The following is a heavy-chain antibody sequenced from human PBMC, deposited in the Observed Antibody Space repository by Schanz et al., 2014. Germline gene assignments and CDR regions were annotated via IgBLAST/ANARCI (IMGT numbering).Heavy chain of an antibody. CDR3: AKVDRTRYDAMDV. CDR1: GGTFSSST. J-gene: IGHJ6*02. Sequence: QVQLVQSGAEVKKPGSSVKVSCKASGGTFSSSTLTWVRQAPGQGLEWMGRIIPILDKTNYAQKFQGRVTMTADKSTSTVYMEVSGLRSEVTAVYYCAKVDRTRYDAMDVWGQGTTVTVSS. V-gene: IGHV1-69*08. CDR2: IIPILDKT. D-gene: IGHD3-9*01.